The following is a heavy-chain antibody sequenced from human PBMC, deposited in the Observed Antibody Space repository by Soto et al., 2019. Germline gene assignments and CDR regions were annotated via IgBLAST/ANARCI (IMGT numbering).Heavy chain of an antibody. Sequence: GGSLGLSCAASGVPFSDYDMSWIRQAPGKGLEWVSYISSSGSTIYYADSVKGRFTISRDNAKNSLYLQMNSLRAEDTAVYYCAREVKGAYCGGDCYILGAFDIWGQGTMVTVSS. V-gene: IGHV3-11*01. D-gene: IGHD2-21*01. CDR1: GVPFSDYD. CDR3: AREVKGAYCGGDCYILGAFDI. CDR2: ISSSGSTI. J-gene: IGHJ3*02.